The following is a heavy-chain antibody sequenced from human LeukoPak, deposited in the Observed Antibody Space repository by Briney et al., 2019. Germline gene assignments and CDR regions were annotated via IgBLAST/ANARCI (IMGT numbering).Heavy chain of an antibody. CDR2: IGIRGDT. D-gene: IGHD6-19*01. Sequence: GGSLRLSCAAFGFTFIDYDMHWVRQVIGKGLEWVSAIGIRGDTHYSGSVKGRFTISRENAESSLYLQMNSLRAEDTAVYYCARGGIQVSGIDEFDYWGQGTLVTVYS. V-gene: IGHV3-13*01. CDR1: GFTFIDYD. CDR3: ARGGIQVSGIDEFDY. J-gene: IGHJ4*02.